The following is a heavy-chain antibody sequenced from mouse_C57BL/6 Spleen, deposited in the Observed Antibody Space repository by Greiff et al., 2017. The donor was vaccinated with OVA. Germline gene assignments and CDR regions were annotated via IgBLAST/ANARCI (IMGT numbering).Heavy chain of an antibody. V-gene: IGHV5-16*01. CDR1: GFTFSDYY. D-gene: IGHD3-3*01. Sequence: EVKVVESEGGLVQPGSSMKLSCTASGFTFSDYYMAWVRQVPEKGLEWVANINYDGSSTYYLDSLKSRFIISRDNAKNILYLQMSGLKSEDTATYYCARDGGQRGPMGGYFDYWGQGTTLTVSS. CDR3: ARDGGQRGPMGGYFDY. J-gene: IGHJ2*01. CDR2: INYDGSST.